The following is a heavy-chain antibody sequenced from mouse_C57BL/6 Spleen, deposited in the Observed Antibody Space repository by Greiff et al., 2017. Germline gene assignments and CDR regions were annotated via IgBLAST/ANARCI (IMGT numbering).Heavy chain of an antibody. CDR3: ARGAY. CDR2: IYPGDGDT. CDR1: GYSFSSYW. Sequence: VQLQESGAELVQPGASVKISCKASGYSFSSYWMNWVKQRPGKGLEWIGQIYPGDGDTNYNGKFKGKATLTADESSSTASMQISSLTSEDSAVYFCARGAYWGQGTLVTVSA. J-gene: IGHJ3*01. V-gene: IGHV1-80*01.